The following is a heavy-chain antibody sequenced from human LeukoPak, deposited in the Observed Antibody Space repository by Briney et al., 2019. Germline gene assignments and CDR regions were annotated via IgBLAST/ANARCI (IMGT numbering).Heavy chain of an antibody. D-gene: IGHD3-3*01. CDR1: GYTHTELS. Sequence: GASVKVSCKVSGYTHTELSMHWVRQAPGKGLEWMGGFDPEDGETIYAQKFQGRVTMTEDTSTDTAYMELSSLRSEDTAVYYCATLTGYDFWSGYPTWGQGTLVTVSS. CDR3: ATLTGYDFWSGYPT. CDR2: FDPEDGET. J-gene: IGHJ1*01. V-gene: IGHV1-24*01.